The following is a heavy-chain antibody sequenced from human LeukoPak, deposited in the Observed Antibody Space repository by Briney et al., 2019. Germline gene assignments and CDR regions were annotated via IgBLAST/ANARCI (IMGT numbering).Heavy chain of an antibody. CDR2: ISGSGGST. D-gene: IGHD3-10*01. J-gene: IGHJ4*02. CDR3: ARDVFHGSGSPYFDS. CDR1: GFTFSSYA. Sequence: GGSLRLSCAASGFTFSSYAMSWVRQAPGKGLEWVSAISGSGGSTYYADSVKGRFTISRDNSKNTLYLQMNSLRAEDTAVYYCARDVFHGSGSPYFDSWGQGTLVTVSS. V-gene: IGHV3-23*01.